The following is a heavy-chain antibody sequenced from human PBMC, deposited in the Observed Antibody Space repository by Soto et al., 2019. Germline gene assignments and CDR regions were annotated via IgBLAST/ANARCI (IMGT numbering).Heavy chain of an antibody. CDR1: GGTFSSYA. CDR3: ARAMVGSSSNHYGMDV. Sequence: GASVKVSCKASGGTFSSYAISWVRQAPGQGLEWMGGIIPIFGTANYAQKFQGRVTITADESTSTAYMELSSLRSEDTAVYYCARAMVGSSSNHYGMDVWGQGTTVTVSS. CDR2: IIPIFGTA. J-gene: IGHJ6*02. D-gene: IGHD6-13*01. V-gene: IGHV1-69*13.